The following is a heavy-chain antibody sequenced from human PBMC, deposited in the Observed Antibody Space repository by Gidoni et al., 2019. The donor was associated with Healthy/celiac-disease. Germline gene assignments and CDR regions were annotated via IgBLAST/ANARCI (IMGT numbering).Heavy chain of an antibody. J-gene: IGHJ4*02. CDR2: ISSEGSNK. V-gene: IGHV3-30*18. D-gene: IGHD4-17*01. CDR3: AKGGATVTTWVVSIREERDYYFDY. Sequence: QVQLVESGGGVVQPGRSLRLSCAASGFTFSSYGMHWVRQAPGKGLEWVAVISSEGSNKDYADSVKGRFTISRDNSKNTLYLQMNSLRAEDTAVYYCAKGGATVTTWVVSIREERDYYFDYWGQGTLVTVSS. CDR1: GFTFSSYG.